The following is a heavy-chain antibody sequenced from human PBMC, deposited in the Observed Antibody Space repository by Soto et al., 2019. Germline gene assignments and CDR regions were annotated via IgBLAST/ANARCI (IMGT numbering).Heavy chain of an antibody. Sequence: QVHLVQSGAEVKMPGSSVRVSCASSGGAFSTSDIGWVRQAPGQGLEWMGGIIPVFGAANYAQKFKGRVTITADESTRTAYWEMGSLKAEDTATYYCARDPRSGWAHDAFDVWGPGTFIIVSS. J-gene: IGHJ3*01. D-gene: IGHD3-22*01. CDR2: IIPVFGAA. CDR1: GGAFSTSD. CDR3: ARDPRSGWAHDAFDV. V-gene: IGHV1-69*01.